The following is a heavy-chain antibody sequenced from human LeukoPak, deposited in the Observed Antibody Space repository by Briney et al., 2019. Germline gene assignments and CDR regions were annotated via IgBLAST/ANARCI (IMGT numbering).Heavy chain of an antibody. V-gene: IGHV4-59*01. J-gene: IGHJ4*02. D-gene: IGHD3-10*01. CDR3: ARGGSFDYGSGTYGH. Sequence: SETLSLTCTVSGDSISRYCWSWIRQPPGKGLEWIGYIFSSGTTNYNPSLKSRVSISMDTSKNQFSLKLSSVTAADTAVYYCARGGSFDYGSGTYGHWGQGSLVSVSS. CDR2: IFSSGTT. CDR1: GDSISRYC.